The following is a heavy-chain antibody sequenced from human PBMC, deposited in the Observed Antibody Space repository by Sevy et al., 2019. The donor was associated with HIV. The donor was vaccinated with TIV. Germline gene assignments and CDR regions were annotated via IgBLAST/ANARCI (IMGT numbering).Heavy chain of an antibody. Sequence: GGSLRLSCAASGFTFSNYGMHWVRQAPGKGLEWVAVISYDGSNKYYADSVKGRFTISRDNPKNTLYLQMNGLRGEDTAAYYCAKDLADTVLVDYFDYWGQGTLVTVSS. J-gene: IGHJ4*02. CDR3: AKDLADTVLVDYFDY. CDR1: GFTFSNYG. CDR2: ISYDGSNK. D-gene: IGHD5-18*01. V-gene: IGHV3-30*18.